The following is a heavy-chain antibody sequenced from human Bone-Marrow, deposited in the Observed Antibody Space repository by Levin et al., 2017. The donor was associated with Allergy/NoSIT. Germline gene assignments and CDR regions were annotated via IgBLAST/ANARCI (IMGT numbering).Heavy chain of an antibody. J-gene: IGHJ3*02. CDR3: ARAVRAGVLVVYDDAFDI. Sequence: SVKVSCKASGGTFSSYAISWVRQAPGQGLEWMGGIIPIFGTANYAQKFQGRVTITADESTSTAYMELSSLRSEDTAVYYCARAVRAGVLVVYDDAFDIWGQGTMVTVSS. CDR1: GGTFSSYA. D-gene: IGHD2-8*02. V-gene: IGHV1-69*13. CDR2: IIPIFGTA.